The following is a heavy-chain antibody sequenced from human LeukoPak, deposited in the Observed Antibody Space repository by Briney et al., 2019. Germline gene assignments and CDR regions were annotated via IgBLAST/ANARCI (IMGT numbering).Heavy chain of an antibody. Sequence: GRSLRLSCAASGFTFSTYWMHSVRQAPGKGLVWVSRINNDGRSTSYADSVKGRFTISRDNAKNTLYLQMNSLRAEDTAVYYCARDPLSSTSRIAAATWGQGALVTVSS. CDR1: GFTFSTYW. V-gene: IGHV3-74*01. CDR3: ARDPLSSTSRIAAAT. CDR2: INNDGRST. D-gene: IGHD6-13*01. J-gene: IGHJ5*02.